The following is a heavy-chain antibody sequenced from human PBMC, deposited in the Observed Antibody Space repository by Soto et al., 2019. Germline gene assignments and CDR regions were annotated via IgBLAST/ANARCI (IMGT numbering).Heavy chain of an antibody. CDR2: TSSDGGTK. V-gene: IGHV3-30-3*01. CDR3: AREVVLTEWYFDN. CDR1: GFTVSRYS. Sequence: QVQLMESGGGVVQPGGSLRLSYLTSGFTVSRYSMHWFRQAPGKGLEWVAVTSSDGGTKFYAESVKGRFTVSRDKSKNTLYLQMNSLRPEDTAVYYCAREVVLTEWYFDNWGQGILVTVSS. J-gene: IGHJ4*02. D-gene: IGHD2-21*01.